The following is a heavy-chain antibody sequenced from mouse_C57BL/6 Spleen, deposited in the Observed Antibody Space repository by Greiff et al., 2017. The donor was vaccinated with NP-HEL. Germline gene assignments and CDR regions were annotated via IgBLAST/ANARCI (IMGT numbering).Heavy chain of an antibody. CDR1: GYTFTSYW. D-gene: IGHD1-1*01. J-gene: IGHJ2*01. CDR3: ARQDYGSSFDY. CDR2: IDPSDSYT. Sequence: QVQLQQPGAELVKPGASVKLSCKASGYTFTSYWMQWVKQRPGQGLEWIGEIDPSDSYTNYNQNVKGKATLTVDTSSSTAYRQLSSLTSEDSAVYYCARQDYGSSFDYWGQGTTLTVSS. V-gene: IGHV1-50*01.